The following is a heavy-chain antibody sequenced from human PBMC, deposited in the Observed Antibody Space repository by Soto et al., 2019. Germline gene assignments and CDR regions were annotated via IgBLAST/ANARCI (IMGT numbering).Heavy chain of an antibody. V-gene: IGHV2-26*01. Sequence: QVTLKESGPVLVKPTETLTLTCTVSGFSLSNARMGVSWIRQPPGKALEWLAHIFSNDEKSYSTSLKSRLTISKDTSKSQVVLTMTNMDPVDTATYYCARINPNARYCSGGSCYPIYYYYYMDVWGKGTTVTVSS. D-gene: IGHD2-15*01. J-gene: IGHJ6*03. CDR3: ARINPNARYCSGGSCYPIYYYYYMDV. CDR2: IFSNDEK. CDR1: GFSLSNARMG.